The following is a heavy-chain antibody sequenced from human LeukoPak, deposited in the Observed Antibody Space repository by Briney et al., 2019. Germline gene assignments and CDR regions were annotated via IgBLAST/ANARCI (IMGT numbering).Heavy chain of an antibody. CDR3: ARLLRGLYGMDV. CDR1: GGSISSGSYY. D-gene: IGHD3-10*01. Sequence: SQTLSLTCTVSGGSISSGSYYWSWIRQPAGKGLEWIGRIYTSGSTNYNPSLKSRVTISVDTSKNQFSLKLSSVTAADTAVYYCARLLRGLYGMDVWGQGTTVTVSS. J-gene: IGHJ6*02. CDR2: IYTSGST. V-gene: IGHV4-61*02.